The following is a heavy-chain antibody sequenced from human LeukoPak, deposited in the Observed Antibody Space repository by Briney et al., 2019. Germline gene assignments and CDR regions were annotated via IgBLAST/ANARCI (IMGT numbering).Heavy chain of an antibody. Sequence: GGSLRLSCAASGFTFSSYGMHWVRQAPGKGLEWVAVIWYDGSNKYYADSVKGRFTISRDNSKNTLYLQMNSLRAEDTAVYYCAKDSSGWYFDYWGQGTLVTVSS. CDR1: GFTFSSYG. D-gene: IGHD6-19*01. V-gene: IGHV3-30*02. J-gene: IGHJ4*02. CDR2: IWYDGSNK. CDR3: AKDSSGWYFDY.